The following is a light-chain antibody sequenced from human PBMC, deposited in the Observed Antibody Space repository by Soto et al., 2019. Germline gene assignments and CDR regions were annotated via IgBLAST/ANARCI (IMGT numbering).Light chain of an antibody. CDR1: QSISGY. CDR3: LQTYSTPGT. V-gene: IGKV1-39*01. CDR2: TAF. J-gene: IGKJ2*02. Sequence: DIQMTQSPSSLSASVGDRVTITCRASQSISGYLNWYQQKPGRAPNLLIYTAFSLQSGVPSRFSGSASGTDFTLTISSLQPEDFATYHCLQTYSTPGTFGQGTKLEIK.